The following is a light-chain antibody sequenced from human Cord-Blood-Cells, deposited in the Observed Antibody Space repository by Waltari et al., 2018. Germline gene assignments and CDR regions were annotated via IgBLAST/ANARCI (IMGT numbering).Light chain of an antibody. CDR1: QSISSW. V-gene: IGKV1-5*01. Sequence: DIQMTQSPSTLSASVGDRVTMTCRASQSISSWLAWYQQKPGKAPKLLIYEASSLESVVPARCSGSGSGTEFTLTSSSLQPDDFATYYCQQYNSYSFGQGTKVEIK. J-gene: IGKJ1*01. CDR3: QQYNSYS. CDR2: EAS.